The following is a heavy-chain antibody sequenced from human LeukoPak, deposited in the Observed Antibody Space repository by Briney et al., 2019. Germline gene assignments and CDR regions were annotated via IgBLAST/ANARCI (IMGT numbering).Heavy chain of an antibody. CDR3: ARVGITIFGVRYYFDY. CDR1: GFTFSSYA. CDR2: IKQDGSEK. Sequence: GGSLRLSCAASGFTFSSYAMSWVRQAPGKGLEWVANIKQDGSEKYYVDSVKGRFTISRDNAKNSLYLQMNSLRAEDTAVYYCARVGITIFGVRYYFDYWGQGTLVTVSS. J-gene: IGHJ4*02. D-gene: IGHD3-3*01. V-gene: IGHV3-7*01.